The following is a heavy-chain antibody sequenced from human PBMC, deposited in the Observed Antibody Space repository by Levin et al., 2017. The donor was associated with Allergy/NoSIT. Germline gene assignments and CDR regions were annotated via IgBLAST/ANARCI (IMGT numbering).Heavy chain of an antibody. D-gene: IGHD3-3*01. J-gene: IGHJ5*02. Sequence: ASVKVSCKASGYTFTGYYMHWVRQAPGQGLEWMGWINPNSGGTNYAQKFQGRVTMTRDTSISTAYMELSRLRSDDTAVYYCARVGEPYYDFWSGYSRSGWFDPWGQGTLVTVSS. CDR2: INPNSGGT. V-gene: IGHV1-2*02. CDR3: ARVGEPYYDFWSGYSRSGWFDP. CDR1: GYTFTGYY.